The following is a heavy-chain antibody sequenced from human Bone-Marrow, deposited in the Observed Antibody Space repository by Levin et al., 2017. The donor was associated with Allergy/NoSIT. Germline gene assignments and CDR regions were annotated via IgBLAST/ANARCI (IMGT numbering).Heavy chain of an antibody. CDR1: GGSFSGYY. CDR3: ARGGYCSSGRLCGGWGWFDP. J-gene: IGHJ5*02. D-gene: IGHD2-2*01. V-gene: IGHV4-34*01. Sequence: SETLSLTCAVYGGSFSGYYWSWIRQPPGKGLEWIGEINHSGSTNYNPSLKSRVTISVDTSKNQFSLKLSSVTAADTAVYYCARGGYCSSGRLCGGWGWFDPWGQGTLVTVSS. CDR2: INHSGST.